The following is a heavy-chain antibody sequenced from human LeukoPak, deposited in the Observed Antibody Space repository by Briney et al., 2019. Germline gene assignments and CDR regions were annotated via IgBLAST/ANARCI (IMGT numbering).Heavy chain of an antibody. CDR3: ARETRFSRDAFDI. CDR2: ISSSSSYI. Sequence: GGSLRLSCAASGFTFSSYSMNWVRQAPGKGLEWVSSISSSSSYIYYADSVKGRFTISRDNAKNSLYLQMNSLRAEDMAVYYCARETRFSRDAFDIWGQGTMVTVSS. J-gene: IGHJ3*02. D-gene: IGHD3-3*01. V-gene: IGHV3-21*01. CDR1: GFTFSSYS.